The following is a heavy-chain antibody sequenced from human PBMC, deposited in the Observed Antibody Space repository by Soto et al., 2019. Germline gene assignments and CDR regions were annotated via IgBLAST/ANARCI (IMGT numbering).Heavy chain of an antibody. CDR1: GFTFRRYV. J-gene: IGHJ1*01. CDR3: ARWGTTGGLDV. CDR2: TSYDGSDK. V-gene: IGHV3-30*19. Sequence: QVQRVESGGGVVQPGTSLRVSCVGSGFTFRRYVIHWFRQAPGKGLEWVALTSYDGSDKYYDDSVRGRFTISRDNSRNTVDLQMDSLRLEDTALYFCARWGTTGGLDVWGQGTLVSVSS. D-gene: IGHD3-16*01.